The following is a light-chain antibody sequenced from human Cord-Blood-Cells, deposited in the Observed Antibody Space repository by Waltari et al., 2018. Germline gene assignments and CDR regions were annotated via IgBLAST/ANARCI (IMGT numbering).Light chain of an antibody. V-gene: IGKV1-39*01. Sequence: DIQMTQSPSSLPASVGDRVTITCRASQSISSYLNWYQQKPGKAPRLLIYAASSLQSGVPSRFSGIGSGTNFTLTISSLQPEDFATYYCQQIYSPPYSFGQGTKLEIK. CDR1: QSISSY. CDR3: QQIYSPPYS. CDR2: AAS. J-gene: IGKJ2*03.